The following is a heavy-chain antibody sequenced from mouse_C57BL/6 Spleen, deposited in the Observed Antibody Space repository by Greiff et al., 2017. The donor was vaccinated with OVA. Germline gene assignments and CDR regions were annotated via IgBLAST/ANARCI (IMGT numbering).Heavy chain of an antibody. J-gene: IGHJ2*01. CDR2: IYPSDSET. Sequence: QVQLQQPGAELVRPGSSVKLSCKASGYTFTSYWMDWVKQRPGQGLEWIGNIYPSDSETHYNQKFKDKAKLTVDKSSSTAYMQLSSLTSEDSAVYYCARSRYYGSRGYFDYWGQGTTLTVSS. CDR1: GYTFTSYW. V-gene: IGHV1-61*01. CDR3: ARSRYYGSRGYFDY. D-gene: IGHD1-1*01.